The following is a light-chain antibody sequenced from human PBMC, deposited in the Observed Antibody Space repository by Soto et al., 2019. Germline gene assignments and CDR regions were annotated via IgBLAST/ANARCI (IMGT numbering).Light chain of an antibody. V-gene: IGKV1-39*01. J-gene: IGKJ1*01. CDR3: QQSYSTAWT. CDR2: AAS. Sequence: DIQMTQAPSSLSASVGDRVTITCRASQSISSYLNWYQQKPGKAPKLLIYAASSLQSGVPSRFSGSGSGTDFTLTISSLQSEDFATYYSQQSYSTAWTFGQGTKLEIK. CDR1: QSISSY.